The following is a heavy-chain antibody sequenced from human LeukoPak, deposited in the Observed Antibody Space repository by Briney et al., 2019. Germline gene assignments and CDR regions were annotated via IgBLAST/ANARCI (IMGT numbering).Heavy chain of an antibody. CDR1: GYSISSGCY. CDR3: ARAPNWNRPPNYCYMDV. D-gene: IGHD1-1*01. J-gene: IGHJ6*03. Sequence: SETLSLTCTVSGYSISSGCYWGWIRQPPGKGLEWIGSIYHSGSTYYNPYLKSRLTISVDTSKNQCSLKMSSVTAGDTAVYYCARAPNWNRPPNYCYMDVWGKGTTVTVSS. CDR2: IYHSGST. V-gene: IGHV4-38-2*02.